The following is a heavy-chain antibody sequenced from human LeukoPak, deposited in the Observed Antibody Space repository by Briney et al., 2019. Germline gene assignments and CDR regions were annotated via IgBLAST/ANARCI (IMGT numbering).Heavy chain of an antibody. Sequence: PSETLSLTCTVSGGSISSYYWSWVRQPPGKGLEWIGYIYYSGSTNYNPSLKTRVTISVDTSKNQFSLKLSSVTAADTAVYYCARETSIAAPADYWGQGTLVTVSS. D-gene: IGHD6-6*01. CDR3: ARETSIAAPADY. V-gene: IGHV4-59*12. CDR2: IYYSGST. CDR1: GGSISSYY. J-gene: IGHJ4*02.